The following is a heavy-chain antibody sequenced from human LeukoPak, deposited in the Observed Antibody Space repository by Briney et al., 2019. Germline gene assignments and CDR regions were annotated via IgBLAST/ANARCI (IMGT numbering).Heavy chain of an antibody. D-gene: IGHD3-9*01. CDR2: INHSGST. J-gene: IGHJ4*02. CDR1: GGSFSGYY. Sequence: PSETLSLTCAVYGGSFSGYYWSWFRQPPGKGLEWIGEINHSGSTNYNPSLKSRVTISVDTSKNQFSLKLSSVTAADTAVYYCARGGLRYFDWLSPVWYFDYWGQGTLVTVSS. CDR3: ARGGLRYFDWLSPVWYFDY. V-gene: IGHV4-34*01.